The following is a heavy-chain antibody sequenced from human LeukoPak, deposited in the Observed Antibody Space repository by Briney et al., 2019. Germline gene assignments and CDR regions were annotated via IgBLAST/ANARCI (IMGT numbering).Heavy chain of an antibody. CDR2: ISYSGST. CDR3: ARDDDLFDY. CDR1: GGSITYYC. J-gene: IGHJ4*02. V-gene: IGHV4-59*01. D-gene: IGHD1-1*01. Sequence: SETLSLTCTVSGGSITYYCRSWIRQPPGKGLEWIGDISYSGSTNYNPSLKSRVTVSLDMSKNQFSLNLSSVTAAETAVYYCARDDDLFDYWGRGTQVTVSS.